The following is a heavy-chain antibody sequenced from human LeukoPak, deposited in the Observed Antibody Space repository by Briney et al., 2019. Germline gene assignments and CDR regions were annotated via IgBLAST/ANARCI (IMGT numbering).Heavy chain of an antibody. J-gene: IGHJ4*02. CDR1: GFTFSSYA. D-gene: IGHD6-19*01. CDR2: ISGSGGGT. Sequence: GGSLRLSCAASGFTFSSYAVSWVRQAPGEGLEWVSAISGSGGGTYYADSVKGRFTISRDNSKNTLYLQMNSLSTEDTAVYYCAKTTTGYSSGRYPGWPVDYWGQGTLVTVSS. CDR3: AKTTTGYSSGRYPGWPVDY. V-gene: IGHV3-23*01.